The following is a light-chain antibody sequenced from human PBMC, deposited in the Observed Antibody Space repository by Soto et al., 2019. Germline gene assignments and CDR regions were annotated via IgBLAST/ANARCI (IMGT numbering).Light chain of an antibody. CDR3: QKVRSYPSN. CDR2: AAS. V-gene: IGKV1-9*01. CDR1: QDINSY. J-gene: IGKJ4*01. Sequence: IQFTHSPSSLSASIGDRVTITFLASQDINSYLAWYQQKPGKAPNLLIYAASTLQSGVPSRFSASGVGTDFTLTISSLQAEDFATYYCQKVRSYPSNFGGGTKVDIK.